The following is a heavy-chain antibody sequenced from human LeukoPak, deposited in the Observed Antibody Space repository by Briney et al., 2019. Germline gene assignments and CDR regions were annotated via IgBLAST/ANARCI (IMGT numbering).Heavy chain of an antibody. V-gene: IGHV3-23*01. CDR2: ISGSGGST. CDR3: AKGDSSSWYYFDY. D-gene: IGHD6-13*01. CDR1: GFTFGDYA. J-gene: IGHJ4*02. Sequence: PGRSLRLSCTTSGFTFGDYAMNWVRQAPGKGLEWVSAISGSGGSTYYADSVKGRFTISRDNSKNTLYLQMNSLRAEDTAVYYCAKGDSSSWYYFDYWGQGTLVTVSS.